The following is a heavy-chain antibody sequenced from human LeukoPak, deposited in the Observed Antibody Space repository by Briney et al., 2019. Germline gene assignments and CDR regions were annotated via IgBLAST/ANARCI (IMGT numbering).Heavy chain of an antibody. V-gene: IGHV4-4*02. Sequence: PSETLSLTCAVPGGSISSSNWWSWVRQPPGKGLEWIGEIYHSGSTNYNPSLKSRVTISVDKSKNQFSLKLSSVTAADTAVYYCARAPLQSVVVTTPHYWYFDLWGRGILVIVSS. CDR2: IYHSGST. CDR3: ARAPLQSVVVTTPHYWYFDL. CDR1: GGSISSSNW. D-gene: IGHD2-21*02. J-gene: IGHJ2*01.